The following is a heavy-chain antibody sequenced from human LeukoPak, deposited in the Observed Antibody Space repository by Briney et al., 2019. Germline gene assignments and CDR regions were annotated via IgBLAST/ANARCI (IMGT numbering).Heavy chain of an antibody. CDR1: GDSVSSNSAA. CDR2: TYYRSRWYN. J-gene: IGHJ4*02. V-gene: IGHV6-1*01. CDR3: ARDMGSHGHPFSFDY. Sequence: SQTLSLICVISGDSVSSNSAAWSWIRQSPSRGLEWLGRTYYRSRWYNEYAGSVKSRITINPDTSKNQFSLQMTSVSPEDTAVYYCARDMGSHGHPFSFDYWGQGTLVTVSS. D-gene: IGHD1-26*01.